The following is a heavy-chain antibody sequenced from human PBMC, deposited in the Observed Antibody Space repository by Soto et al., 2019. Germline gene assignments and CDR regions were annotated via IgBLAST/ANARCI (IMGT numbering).Heavy chain of an antibody. D-gene: IGHD1-7*01. CDR3: AKEPTPYNWNYGFDY. Sequence: GGPLRLSCGAAGVTFSSYAMSWVRQAPGKGLEWVSAISGSGGSTYYADSVKGRLTISRDKSKNTLYLQMNSLRAEDTAVYYCAKEPTPYNWNYGFDYWGQGTPVTVSS. CDR2: ISGSGGST. J-gene: IGHJ4*02. CDR1: GVTFSSYA. V-gene: IGHV3-23*01.